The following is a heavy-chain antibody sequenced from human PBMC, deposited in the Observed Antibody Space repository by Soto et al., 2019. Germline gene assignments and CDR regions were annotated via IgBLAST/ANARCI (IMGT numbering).Heavy chain of an antibody. CDR2: IYYSGST. CDR3: ARSQPYYYDSSGYYLPRWFDP. CDR1: GGSVSSGSYY. D-gene: IGHD3-22*01. Sequence: QVQLQESGPGLVKPSETLSLTCTVSGGSVSSGSYYWSWIRQPPGKGLEWIGYIYYSGSTNYNPPLKSRVTISVDTSKNQFSLKLSSVTAADTAVYYCARSQPYYYDSSGYYLPRWFDPWGQGTLVTVSS. V-gene: IGHV4-61*01. J-gene: IGHJ5*02.